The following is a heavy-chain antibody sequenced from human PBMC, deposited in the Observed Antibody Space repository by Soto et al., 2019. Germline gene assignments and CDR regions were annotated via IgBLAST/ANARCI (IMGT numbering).Heavy chain of an antibody. J-gene: IGHJ3*02. CDR3: ARDHITEDVFGI. CDR1: GYSISSGYY. D-gene: IGHD3-3*01. V-gene: IGHV4-38-2*02. Sequence: SETLSLTCAVSGYSISSGYYWGWIRQPPGKGLEWIGIIYHSGSTDYNPSLRSRVTLSVDTSKNQFSLKLSSVTAADTAVYYCARDHITEDVFGIWGQGTLVTVSS. CDR2: IYHSGST.